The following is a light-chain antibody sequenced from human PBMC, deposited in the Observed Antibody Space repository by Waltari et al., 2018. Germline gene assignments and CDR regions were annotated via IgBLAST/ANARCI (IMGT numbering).Light chain of an antibody. Sequence: DIVMTQSPDSLAGSLGERATINCKSSQSVLYSNDRKDYLAWYQHRAGQPPKLLIYWASTRESGVPDRFSGSGSGTDFTLTISSLQAEDVAVYYCQQYYTTPGTFGQGTKLEIK. V-gene: IGKV4-1*01. CDR3: QQYYTTPGT. J-gene: IGKJ2*02. CDR1: QSVLYSNDRKDY. CDR2: WAS.